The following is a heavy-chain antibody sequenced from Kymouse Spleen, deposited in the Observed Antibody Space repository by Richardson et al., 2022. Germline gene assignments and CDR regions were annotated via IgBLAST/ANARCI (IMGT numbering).Heavy chain of an antibody. J-gene: IGHJ6*02. Sequence: QVQLQESGPGLVKPSETLSLTCTVSGGSISSYYWSWIRQPPGKGLEWIGYIYYSGSTNYNPSLKSRVTISVDTSKNQFSLKLSSVTAADTAVYYCARGGVTGTTKGGMDVWGQGTTVTVSS. CDR1: GGSISSYY. CDR2: IYYSGST. V-gene: IGHV4-59*01. D-gene: IGHD1-7*01. CDR3: ARGGVTGTTKGGMDV.